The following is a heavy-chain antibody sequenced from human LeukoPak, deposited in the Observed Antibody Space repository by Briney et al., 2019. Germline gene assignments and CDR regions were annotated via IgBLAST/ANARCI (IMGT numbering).Heavy chain of an antibody. CDR2: IKSKTDGETI. Sequence: GGSLRLSCAASGFSFSKAWMSWVRQAPGKGLEWVGRIKSKTDGETIQYAAPVEGRFTNSRDDSKNTLDLQMNSLKTEDTAVYYCTTDSRTAAPPHFDYWGQGSLVTVSS. CDR1: GFSFSKAW. D-gene: IGHD6-13*01. V-gene: IGHV3-15*01. CDR3: TTDSRTAAPPHFDY. J-gene: IGHJ4*02.